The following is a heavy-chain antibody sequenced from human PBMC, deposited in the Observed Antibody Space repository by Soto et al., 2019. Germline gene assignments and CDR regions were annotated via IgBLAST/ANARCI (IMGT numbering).Heavy chain of an antibody. CDR1: GGSISSSSYY. Sequence: QLQLQESGPGLVKPSETLSLTCTVSGGSISSSSYYWGWIRQPPGKGLEWIGSIYYSGSTYYNPSRKSRVTISVDTSKNQFSLKLSSVTAADTAVYYCARPAGVRGRHFDYWGQGTLVTVSS. CDR3: ARPAGVRGRHFDY. D-gene: IGHD3-10*01. J-gene: IGHJ4*02. CDR2: IYYSGST. V-gene: IGHV4-39*01.